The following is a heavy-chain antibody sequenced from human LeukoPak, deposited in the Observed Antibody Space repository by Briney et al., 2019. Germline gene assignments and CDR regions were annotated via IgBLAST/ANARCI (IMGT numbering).Heavy chain of an antibody. CDR2: MYLSGTT. CDR3: ARLPTGYPNWFDP. Sequence: PSETLSLTCTVSGDSINSLDLWSWARQPPGKGLEWIGEMYLSGTTHPNPSVKSRVTISIDKSKNQFFLKLSSVTTADTAVYYCARLPTGYPNWFDPWGQGSLVTVSS. D-gene: IGHD3-9*01. J-gene: IGHJ5*02. CDR1: GDSINSLDL. V-gene: IGHV4-4*02.